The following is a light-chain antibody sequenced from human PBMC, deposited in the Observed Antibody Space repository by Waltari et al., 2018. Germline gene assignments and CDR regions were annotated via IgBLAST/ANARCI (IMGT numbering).Light chain of an antibody. J-gene: IGKJ2*02. Sequence: DIQMTQSPSSLSASVGDTVTISCRASQNIRTYLNWYQQKPGRAPRILIYAASSLPSGVPSRFSGSGSGTDFTLTTSSLQPEDFETFYCQQTVTTPPECTFGLGTKLQIK. CDR3: QQTVTTPPECT. CDR2: AAS. CDR1: QNIRTY. V-gene: IGKV1-39*01.